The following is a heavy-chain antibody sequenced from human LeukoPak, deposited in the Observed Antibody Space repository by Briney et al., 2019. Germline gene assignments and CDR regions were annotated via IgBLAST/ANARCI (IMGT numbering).Heavy chain of an antibody. D-gene: IGHD1-26*01. CDR2: MNPNSGNT. CDR1: GYTFTSYD. CDR3: ARGRGGSYLFGY. V-gene: IGHV1-8*01. Sequence: GDSVKVSCKASGYTFTSYDINWVRQAPGQGLEWMGWMNPNSGNTGYAQKFQGRVTMTRNTSISTAYMELSSLRSEDTAVYYCARGRGGSYLFGYWGQGTLVTVSS. J-gene: IGHJ4*02.